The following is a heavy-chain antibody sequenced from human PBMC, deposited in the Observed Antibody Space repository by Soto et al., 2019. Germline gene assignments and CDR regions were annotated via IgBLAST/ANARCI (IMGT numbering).Heavy chain of an antibody. CDR1: GGSFSNYV. V-gene: IGHV1-69*01. CDR3: SRAYRENYFYGRDV. CDR2: IIPMFGIG. J-gene: IGHJ6*02. Sequence: QVQLVQSGAEVKMPGSSVRVSCKASGGSFSNYVISWVRQAPGQGLEWMGGIIPMFGIGNYAEKFLGRVTITADASTSTSHMELSSLGSYDTAVYFYSRAYRENYFYGRDVWGQGTTVTVSS. D-gene: IGHD1-26*01.